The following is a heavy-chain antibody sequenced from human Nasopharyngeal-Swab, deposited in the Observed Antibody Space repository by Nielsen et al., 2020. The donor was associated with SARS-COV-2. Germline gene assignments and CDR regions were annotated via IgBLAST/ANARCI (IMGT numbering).Heavy chain of an antibody. Sequence: SETLSLTCTVSGGSVSSGSYYWSWIRQPPGKGLEWIGYIYYSGSTNYNPSLKSRVTISVDTSKNQFSLKLSSVTAADTAVYYCAREIVGATTLGYWGQGTLVTVSS. V-gene: IGHV4-61*01. J-gene: IGHJ4*02. CDR2: IYYSGST. CDR1: GGSVSSGSYY. CDR3: AREIVGATTLGY. D-gene: IGHD1-26*01.